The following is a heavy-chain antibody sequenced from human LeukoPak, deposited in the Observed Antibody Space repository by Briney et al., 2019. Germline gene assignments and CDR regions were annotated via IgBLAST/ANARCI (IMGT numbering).Heavy chain of an antibody. CDR2: ISGSGGST. CDR3: AKDLTVVMRGWFDP. CDR1: GFTFSSYA. D-gene: IGHD3-22*01. J-gene: IGHJ5*02. V-gene: IGHV3-23*01. Sequence: GGSLRLSCAASGFTFSSYAMSWVRQAPGKGLEWVSAISGSGGSTYYADSVKGWFTISRDNSKNTLYLQMNSLRAEDTAVYYCAKDLTVVMRGWFDPWGQGTLVTVSS.